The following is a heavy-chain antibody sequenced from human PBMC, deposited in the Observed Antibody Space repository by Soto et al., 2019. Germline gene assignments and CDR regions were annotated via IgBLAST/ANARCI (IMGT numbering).Heavy chain of an antibody. CDR3: AHSGGSSLIDY. D-gene: IGHD6-6*01. J-gene: IGHJ4*02. V-gene: IGHV2-5*02. CDR2: IYWDDDK. CDR1: GFPPSTGGVG. Sequence: ESGPTLVNPNQPLTLTCTFSGFPPSTGGVGVGWIRHPPEKALAWLALIYWDDDKRYSPSLKSSLTITKDTSKIQVVLTMTNMDPVDPSTNYCAHSGGSSLIDYWGQGTLVTVSS.